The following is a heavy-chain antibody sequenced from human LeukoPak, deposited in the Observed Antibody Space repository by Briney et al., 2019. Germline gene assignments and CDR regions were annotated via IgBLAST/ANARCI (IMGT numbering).Heavy chain of an antibody. D-gene: IGHD6-13*01. V-gene: IGHV1-46*01. CDR1: GYTFTSYY. J-gene: IGHJ6*03. CDR3: ARGQQLVMWSYYYYMDV. Sequence: ASVKVSCKASGYTFTSYYMHWVRQAPGQGLEWMGIINPSGCSTSYAQKFQGRVTMTRDMSTSTVYMELSSLRSEDTAVYYCARGQQLVMWSYYYYMDVWGKGTTVTVSS. CDR2: INPSGCST.